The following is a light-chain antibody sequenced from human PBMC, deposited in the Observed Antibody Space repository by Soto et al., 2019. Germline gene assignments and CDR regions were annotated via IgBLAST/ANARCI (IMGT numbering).Light chain of an antibody. V-gene: IGKV1-5*03. CDR3: QHYNGSPWT. Sequence: DIKMTQFPSTLSASVGDRVTITCRASQSVGTWLAWFQQKPGKAPKVLIYKASNLETGVSSRFSGSGSGTECTLTISSLQPDDFATYYCQHYNGSPWTFGQGTKVEIK. CDR1: QSVGTW. CDR2: KAS. J-gene: IGKJ1*01.